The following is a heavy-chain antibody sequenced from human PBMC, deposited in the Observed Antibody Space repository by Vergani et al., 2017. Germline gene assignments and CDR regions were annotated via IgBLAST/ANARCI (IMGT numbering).Heavy chain of an antibody. J-gene: IGHJ4*02. D-gene: IGHD3-9*01. V-gene: IGHV1-69*18. CDR1: GGTFSSYA. CDR2: IIPIFGTA. Sequence: QVQLVQSGAEVKKPGSSVKVSCKASGGTFSSYAISWVRQAPGQGLEWMGRIIPIFGTANYAQKFQGRVTITADESTSTAYMELSSLRAEDTAVYYCAKDDSVLRYFDWLLRTFDYWGQGTLVTVSS. CDR3: AKDDSVLRYFDWLLRTFDY.